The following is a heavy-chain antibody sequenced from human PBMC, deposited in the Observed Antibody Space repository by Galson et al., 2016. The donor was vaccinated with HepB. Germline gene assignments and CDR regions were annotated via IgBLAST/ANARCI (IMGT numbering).Heavy chain of an antibody. CDR2: IYHSGDT. CDR3: ASLSPAIAAAT. J-gene: IGHJ5*02. V-gene: IGHV4-30-2*01. Sequence: TLSLTCAVSGGFISSGAYSWNWIRQPPGKGLEWIGYIYHSGDTYYNPSPKSRVAISVDKSKNQFSLKLNSLTAADTAVYYCASLSPAIAAATWGQGTLVTVSS. CDR1: GGFISSGAYS. D-gene: IGHD6-13*01.